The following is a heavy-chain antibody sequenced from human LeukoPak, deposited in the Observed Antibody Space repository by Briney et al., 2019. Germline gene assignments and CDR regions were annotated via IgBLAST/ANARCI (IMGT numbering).Heavy chain of an antibody. J-gene: IGHJ5*02. CDR1: GGTFSSYA. V-gene: IGHV1-18*01. CDR3: ARAGIPGYCTNVTCSNWLDP. CDR2: ISAYNGNT. D-gene: IGHD2-8*01. Sequence: GASVKVSCKASGGTFSSYAISWVRQAPGQGLEWMGWISAYNGNTNYAQKLQGRVTITADKSTKTAYMELSSLRSEDTAVYYCARAGIPGYCTNVTCSNWLDPWGQGTLVTVSS.